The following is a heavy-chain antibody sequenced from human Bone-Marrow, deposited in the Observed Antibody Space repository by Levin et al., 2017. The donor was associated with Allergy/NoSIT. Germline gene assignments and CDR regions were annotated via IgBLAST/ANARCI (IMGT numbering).Heavy chain of an antibody. CDR2: IYYSGST. CDR1: GDSISSSRYY. CDR3: ARVLRIVGGDPRPITVAGNFDY. J-gene: IGHJ4*02. V-gene: IGHV4-39*07. Sequence: SQTLSLTCTVSGDSISSSRYYWGWIRQPPGKGLEWIGSIYYSGSTYYNPSLKSRVTISVDTSKNQFSLKLSSVTAADTAVYYCARVLRIVGGDPRPITVAGNFDYWGQGTLVTVSS. D-gene: IGHD6-19*01.